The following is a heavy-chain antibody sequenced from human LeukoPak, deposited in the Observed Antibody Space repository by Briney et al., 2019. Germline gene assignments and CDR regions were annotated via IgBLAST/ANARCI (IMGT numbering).Heavy chain of an antibody. CDR1: GFTFSDYY. J-gene: IGHJ3*02. V-gene: IGHV3-11*01. D-gene: IGHD4-17*01. CDR3: ARAVYDCGDYDNDAFDI. CDR2: ISSSGSTI. Sequence: PGGSLRLSCAASGFTFSDYYMSWIRQAPGKGLEWGSYISSSGSTIYYADSVKGRFTISRDNAKNSLYLQMNSLRAEDTAVYYCARAVYDCGDYDNDAFDIWGQGTMVTVSS.